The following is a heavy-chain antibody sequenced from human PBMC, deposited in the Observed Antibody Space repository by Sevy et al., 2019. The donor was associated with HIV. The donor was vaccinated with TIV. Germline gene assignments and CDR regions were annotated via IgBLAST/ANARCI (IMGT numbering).Heavy chain of an antibody. CDR1: GFSFGDFA. CDR3: ARDFKYGFLQS. D-gene: IGHD3-3*01. V-gene: IGHV3-9*01. Sequence: GGSLRLSCAASGFSFGDFAMHWVRQAPGKGLEWVAGMCRDSRNTGYVDSVKGRFTIPRDNVKTSLYFQMGSLTTEDTALYYCARDFKYGFLQSWGQGALVTVSS. CDR2: MCRDSRNT. J-gene: IGHJ4*02.